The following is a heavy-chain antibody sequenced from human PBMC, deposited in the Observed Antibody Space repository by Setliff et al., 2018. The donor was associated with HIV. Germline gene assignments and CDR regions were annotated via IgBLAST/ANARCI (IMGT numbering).Heavy chain of an antibody. J-gene: IGHJ6*02. CDR2: IKTDGSST. D-gene: IGHD3-10*01. Sequence: GGSLRLSCAASGFTFSTYWMHWVRQAPGKGLVWVSRIKTDGSSTSYADSVKGRFTISRDNAKNTLFLQMNSLRVEDSAVYYCARKLRPGYGMDVWGQGTPVTVSS. CDR3: ARKLRPGYGMDV. V-gene: IGHV3-74*01. CDR1: GFTFSTYW.